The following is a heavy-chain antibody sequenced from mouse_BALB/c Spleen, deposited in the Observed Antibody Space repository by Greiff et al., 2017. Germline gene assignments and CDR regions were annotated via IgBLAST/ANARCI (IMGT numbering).Heavy chain of an antibody. J-gene: IGHJ4*01. V-gene: IGHV1S132*01. CDR1: GYTFTSYW. Sequence: QVQLKESGAELVKPGASVKLSCKTSGYTFTSYWIQWVKQRPGQGLGWIGEIFPGTGTTYYNEKFKGKATLTIDTSSSTAYMQLGSLTSEDSAVYFCAREVPLLRLRGYAMDYWGQGTSVTVSS. CDR3: AREVPLLRLRGYAMDY. D-gene: IGHD1-2*01. CDR2: IFPGTGTT.